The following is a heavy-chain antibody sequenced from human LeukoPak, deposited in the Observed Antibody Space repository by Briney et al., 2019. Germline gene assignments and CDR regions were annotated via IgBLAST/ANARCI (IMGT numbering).Heavy chain of an antibody. V-gene: IGHV3-7*01. J-gene: IGHJ5*02. CDR1: GFTFSRYW. CDR2: IKQGGSEK. CDR3: ARDSEYSISLYNWFDP. Sequence: GGSLRLSCAASGFTFSRYWMSWVRQAPGKGLEWVANIKQGGSEKYYVDSVKGRFTISRDNAKNSLYLQMNSMRAEDTAVYYCARDSEYSISLYNWFDPWGQGTLVTVSS. D-gene: IGHD6-6*01.